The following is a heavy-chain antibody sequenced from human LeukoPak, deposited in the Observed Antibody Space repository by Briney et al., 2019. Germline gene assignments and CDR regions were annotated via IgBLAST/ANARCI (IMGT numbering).Heavy chain of an antibody. V-gene: IGHV4-34*01. CDR2: INHSGST. Sequence: SETLSLTSAVYGGSFSGYYWSWIRQPPGKGLEWIGEINHSGSTNYNPSLKSRVTISVDTSKNQFSLKLNSVTAADRAVYYCARRGYSYGTISYYYYYYMDVWGKGTTVTICS. CDR3: ARRGYSYGTISYYYYYYMDV. D-gene: IGHD5-18*01. J-gene: IGHJ6*03. CDR1: GGSFSGYY.